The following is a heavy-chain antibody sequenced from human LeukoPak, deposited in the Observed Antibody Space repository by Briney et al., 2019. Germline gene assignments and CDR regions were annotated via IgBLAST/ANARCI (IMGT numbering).Heavy chain of an antibody. V-gene: IGHV4-34*01. CDR2: INHSVTT. D-gene: IGHD3-3*01. Sequence: SETLSLTCGVYGESLSGYYWSWIRQPPGKGLEWIGEINHSVTTNYNPSLKSRVNISVDTSKKQFSLKLNSVTAADTAVFYCARGVVWSGYYTPKVVIGFDYWGQGTLVTVSS. CDR1: GESLSGYY. J-gene: IGHJ4*02. CDR3: ARGVVWSGYYTPKVVIGFDY.